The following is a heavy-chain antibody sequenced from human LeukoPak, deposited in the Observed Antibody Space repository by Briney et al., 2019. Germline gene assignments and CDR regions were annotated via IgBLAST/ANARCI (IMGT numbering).Heavy chain of an antibody. CDR3: AGTARTIFGLVVDY. CDR2: IYHSGST. J-gene: IGHJ4*02. Sequence: KASETLSLTCTVSGGSISSGYYWGWIRPPPGKGLEGIGSIYHSGSTYYNPSLKSRVTISVDTSKNQFSLTLRSVTAADTSVYYWAGTARTIFGLVVDYWGQGTLVTVSS. D-gene: IGHD3/OR15-3a*01. V-gene: IGHV4-38-2*02. CDR1: GGSISSGYY.